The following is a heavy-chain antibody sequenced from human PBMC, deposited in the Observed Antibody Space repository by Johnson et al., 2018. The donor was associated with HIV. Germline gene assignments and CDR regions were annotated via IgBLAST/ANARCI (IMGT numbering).Heavy chain of an antibody. J-gene: IGHJ3*02. CDR2: IKYDGIEI. V-gene: IGHV3-7*05. CDR1: GFTFRSYW. CDR3: ARGWGGQQPI. D-gene: IGHD3-16*01. Sequence: VQLVESGGGLVQPGGSLRLSCVASGFTFRSYWMNWVRQAPGKGPQWLANIKYDGIEIYYDDSVKGRFTISRDNAKNALYLQMNSLRVEDTAIYYCARGWGGQQPIWGQGTMVTVSS.